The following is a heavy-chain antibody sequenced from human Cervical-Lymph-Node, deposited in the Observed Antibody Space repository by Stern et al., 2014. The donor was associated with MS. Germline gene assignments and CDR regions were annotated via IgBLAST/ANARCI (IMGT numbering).Heavy chain of an antibody. D-gene: IGHD6-13*01. CDR3: ARIPPGYSVAWDWYFDL. CDR2: IFSDDEK. Sequence: QVTLRESGPVLVKPTETLTLTCTVSGFSLSNARMGVSWIRQPPGKALEWLAHIFSDDEKSYSASLKSRLTISKDTSKSQVVLTMTNMDPVDTATYYCARIPPGYSVAWDWYFDLWGRGTLVTVSS. CDR1: GFSLSNARMG. V-gene: IGHV2-26*01. J-gene: IGHJ2*01.